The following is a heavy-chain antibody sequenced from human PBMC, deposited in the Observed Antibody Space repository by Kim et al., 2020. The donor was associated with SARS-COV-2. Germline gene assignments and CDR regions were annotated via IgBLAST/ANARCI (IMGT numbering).Heavy chain of an antibody. Sequence: GGSLRLSCAASGFTFSSYSMNWVRQAPGKGLEWVSYISSSSSTIYYADSVKGRFTISRDNAKNSLYLQMNSLRDEDTAVYYCARDPEQWLVHRRYYGMDVWGQGTTVTVSS. CDR2: ISSSSSTI. D-gene: IGHD6-19*01. CDR3: ARDPEQWLVHRRYYGMDV. CDR1: GFTFSSYS. V-gene: IGHV3-48*02. J-gene: IGHJ6*02.